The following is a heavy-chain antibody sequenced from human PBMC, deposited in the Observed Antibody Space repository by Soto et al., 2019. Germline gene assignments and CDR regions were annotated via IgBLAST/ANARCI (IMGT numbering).Heavy chain of an antibody. CDR1: GFTFSSYG. Sequence: GGSLRLSCAASGFTFSSYGMHWVRQAPGKGLEWVAVISYDGSNKYYADSVKGRFTISRDNSKNTLYLQMNSLRAEDTTVYYCAKDQWERDYYYGMDVWGQGTTVTVSS. J-gene: IGHJ6*02. V-gene: IGHV3-30*18. D-gene: IGHD1-26*01. CDR3: AKDQWERDYYYGMDV. CDR2: ISYDGSNK.